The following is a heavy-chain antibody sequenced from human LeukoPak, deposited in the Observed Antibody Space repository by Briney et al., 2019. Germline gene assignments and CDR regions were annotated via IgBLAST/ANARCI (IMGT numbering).Heavy chain of an antibody. CDR2: ISAYNGNT. J-gene: IGHJ5*02. V-gene: IGHV1-18*01. D-gene: IGHD3-3*01. Sequence: EASAKVSCKASGYTFTSYGISWVRQAPGQGLEWMGWISAYNGNTNYAQKLQGGVTMTTDTSTSTAYMELRSLRSDDTAVYYCARVGDYDFWSGYPNWFDPWGQGTLVTVSS. CDR3: ARVGDYDFWSGYPNWFDP. CDR1: GYTFTSYG.